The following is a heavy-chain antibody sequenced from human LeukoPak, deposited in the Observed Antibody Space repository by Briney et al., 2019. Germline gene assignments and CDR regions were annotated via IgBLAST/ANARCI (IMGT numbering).Heavy chain of an antibody. V-gene: IGHV1-46*01. CDR2: ISPSGGST. J-gene: IGHJ3*02. D-gene: IGHD5-18*01. Sequence: ASVKVSCKAFGYTFTSNYMHWVRQAPGQGPEWMGVISPSGGSTTYAQKFQGRVTLTRDMSTSTDYLELSSLRSEDTAVYYCARERHTAMELEAFDIWGQGTMVTVSS. CDR3: ARERHTAMELEAFDI. CDR1: GYTFTSNY.